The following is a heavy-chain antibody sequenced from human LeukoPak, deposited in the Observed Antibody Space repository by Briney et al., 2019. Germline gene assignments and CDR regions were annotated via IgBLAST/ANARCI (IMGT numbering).Heavy chain of an antibody. CDR1: GGTFSSYA. CDR2: IIPIFGTA. J-gene: IGHJ6*03. V-gene: IGHV1-69*06. Sequence: SVKVSCKASGGTFSSYAISWLRQAPGQGLEWMGGIIPIFGTANYAQKFQGRATITADKSTSTAYMELSSLRSEDTAVYYCARVKYYGSGSYYYYYYYMDVWGKGTTVTVSS. D-gene: IGHD3-10*01. CDR3: ARVKYYGSGSYYYYYYYMDV.